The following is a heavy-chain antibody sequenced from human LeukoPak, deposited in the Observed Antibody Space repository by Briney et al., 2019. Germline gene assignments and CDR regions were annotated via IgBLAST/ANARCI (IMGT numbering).Heavy chain of an antibody. Sequence: GASVKVSCKASGYTFTGYYMHWVRQAPGQGLEWMGWINPNSGGTNYAQKFQGRVTMTRDTSISTAYMELSRLRSDDTAVYYCARAEYCSSTSCYEGLNWFDPWGQGTLVTVSS. D-gene: IGHD2-2*01. CDR3: ARAEYCSSTSCYEGLNWFDP. J-gene: IGHJ5*02. CDR2: INPNSGGT. CDR1: GYTFTGYY. V-gene: IGHV1-2*02.